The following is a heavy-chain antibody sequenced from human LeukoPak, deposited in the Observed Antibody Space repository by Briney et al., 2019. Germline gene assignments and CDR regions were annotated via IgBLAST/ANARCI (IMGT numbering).Heavy chain of an antibody. CDR3: ARVGRWGYNWFDP. Sequence: PSETLSLTCTVSGGSISSGSHYWSWIRQPAGKGLEWIGRIYTSGSTNYNPSLKSRVTISVDTSKNQFSLKLTSVNAADTAVYYCARVGRWGYNWFDPWGQGTLVTVSS. CDR2: IYTSGST. V-gene: IGHV4-61*02. J-gene: IGHJ5*02. CDR1: GGSISSGSHY. D-gene: IGHD3-16*01.